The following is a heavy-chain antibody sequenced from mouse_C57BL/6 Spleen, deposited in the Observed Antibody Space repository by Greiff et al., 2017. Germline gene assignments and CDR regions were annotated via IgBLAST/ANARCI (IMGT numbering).Heavy chain of an antibody. V-gene: IGHV1-80*01. CDR3: ASRGYYGRGDY. J-gene: IGHJ2*01. CDR2: IYPGDGDT. D-gene: IGHD1-1*01. CDR1: GYAFSSYW. Sequence: QVQLKESGAELVKPGASVKISCKASGYAFSSYWMNWVKQRPGKGLEWIGQIYPGDGDTNYNGKFKGKATLTADKSSSTAYMQLSSLTSEDSAVYFCASRGYYGRGDYWGQGTTLTVSS.